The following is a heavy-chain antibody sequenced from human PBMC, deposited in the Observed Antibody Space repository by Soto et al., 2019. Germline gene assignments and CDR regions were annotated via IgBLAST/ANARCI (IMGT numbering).Heavy chain of an antibody. Sequence: ATLSLTRSVYGWSFSGYYWSWIRPPPGKGLEWIGEINHSGSTNYNPSLKSRVTISVDTSKNQFSLKLSSVTAADTAVYYCARGRVFGAARNWYFDLWGRGTLVTVSS. V-gene: IGHV4-34*01. CDR3: ARGRVFGAARNWYFDL. CDR2: INHSGST. CDR1: GWSFSGYY. D-gene: IGHD3-3*01. J-gene: IGHJ2*01.